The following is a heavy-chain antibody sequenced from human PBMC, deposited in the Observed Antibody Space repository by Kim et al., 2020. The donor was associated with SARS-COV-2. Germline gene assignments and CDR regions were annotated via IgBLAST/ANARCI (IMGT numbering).Heavy chain of an antibody. CDR2: ISGSGDST. CDR3: AKGSSTVTTCAYNY. J-gene: IGHJ4*02. D-gene: IGHD4-17*01. Sequence: GGSLRLSCAASGFIFSSYAMNWVRQAPGKGLEWVSAISGSGDSTYYADSVKGRFTISRDNSKNTLYLQMNSLRAEDTAVYFCAKGSSTVTTCAYNYWGQGTLVTVSS. V-gene: IGHV3-23*01. CDR1: GFIFSSYA.